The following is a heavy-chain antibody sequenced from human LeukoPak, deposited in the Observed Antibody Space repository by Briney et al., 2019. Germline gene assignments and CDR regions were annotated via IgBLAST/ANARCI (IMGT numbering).Heavy chain of an antibody. J-gene: IGHJ5*02. CDR1: GFTFSSYA. V-gene: IGHV3-30*04. D-gene: IGHD2-2*02. CDR3: ARDRPGRYCSSNSCYTASPFDP. CDR2: ISYDGSNK. Sequence: GGSLRLSCAASGFTFSSYAMHWVRQAPGKGLEWVAVISYDGSNKYYADSVKGRFTISRDNSKNTLYLQMNSLRSEDTAVYYCARDRPGRYCSSNSCYTASPFDPWGQGTLVTVSS.